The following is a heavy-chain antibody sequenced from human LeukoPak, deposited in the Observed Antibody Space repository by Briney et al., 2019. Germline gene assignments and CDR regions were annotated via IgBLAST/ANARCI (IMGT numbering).Heavy chain of an antibody. CDR1: GFTFSSYA. Sequence: PGGSLRLSCAASGFTFSSYAMHWVRQAPGKGLEWVAVISYDGSNKYYADSVKGRFTISRDNSKNTLYLQMNSLRAEDTAVYYCARGSGDYVHNWFDPWGQGTLVTASS. D-gene: IGHD4-17*01. CDR3: ARGSGDYVHNWFDP. V-gene: IGHV3-30-3*01. CDR2: ISYDGSNK. J-gene: IGHJ5*02.